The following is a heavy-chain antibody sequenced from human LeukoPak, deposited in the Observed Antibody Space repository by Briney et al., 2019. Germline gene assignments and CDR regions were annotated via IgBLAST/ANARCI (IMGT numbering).Heavy chain of an antibody. D-gene: IGHD5-12*01. Sequence: SETLSLTCAVYGGSFSGYYWSWIRQPPGKGLEWIGEINHGGSTNYNPSLKSRVTISVDTSKNHFSLKLSSVTAADTAMYYCAKSNGYGLIDYWGQGTLVTVSS. CDR1: GGSFSGYY. V-gene: IGHV4-34*01. CDR2: INHGGST. CDR3: AKSNGYGLIDY. J-gene: IGHJ4*02.